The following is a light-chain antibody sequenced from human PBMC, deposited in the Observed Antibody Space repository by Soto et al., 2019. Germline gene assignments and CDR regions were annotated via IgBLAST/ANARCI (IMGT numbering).Light chain of an antibody. Sequence: QSALTQPASVSGSPGQSITISCTGTSSDVGGYKYVSWYQQHPVKAPKLMIYEVSNRPSGVSNRFSGSKPGNTASLTISGLQAEDEADYYCSSYSSSSTPSYVCGTGTKVTVL. J-gene: IGLJ1*01. CDR2: EVS. CDR3: SSYSSSSTPSYV. V-gene: IGLV2-14*01. CDR1: SSDVGGYKY.